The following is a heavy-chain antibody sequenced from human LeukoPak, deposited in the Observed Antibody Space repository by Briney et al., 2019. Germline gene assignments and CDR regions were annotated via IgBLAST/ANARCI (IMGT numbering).Heavy chain of an antibody. D-gene: IGHD6-13*01. J-gene: IGHJ6*03. CDR3: ARLLGSSWYSRYYYYYMDV. CDR1: GGSISSYY. CDR2: IYYSGST. Sequence: SETLTLTCTVSGGSISSYYWSWIRQPPGKGLEWIGYIYYSGSTNYNPSLKSRVTISVDTSKNQFSLKLCSVTAADTAVYYCARLLGSSWYSRYYYYYMDVWGKGTTVTISS. V-gene: IGHV4-59*01.